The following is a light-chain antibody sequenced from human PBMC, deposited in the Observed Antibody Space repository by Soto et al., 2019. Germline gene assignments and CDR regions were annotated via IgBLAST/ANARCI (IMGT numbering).Light chain of an antibody. CDR3: CSYARGVYV. CDR1: SSDVGNYNF. Sequence: QSARTQPPSASGSPGQSVTISCTGTSSDVGNYNFVSWFQQHPGKAPKLMIYEVNKRPSGVPARFSGSKSGNTASLTVSGLQAEDEADYYCCSYARGVYVFGSGTKVTVL. J-gene: IGLJ1*01. V-gene: IGLV2-8*01. CDR2: EVN.